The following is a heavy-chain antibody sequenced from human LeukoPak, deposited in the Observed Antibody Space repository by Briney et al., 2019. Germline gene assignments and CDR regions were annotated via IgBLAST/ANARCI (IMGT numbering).Heavy chain of an antibody. Sequence: GGSLRLSCAASGFTFSSYGMHWVRQAPGKGLESVAVISYDGSNKYYADSVKGRFTISRDNSKNTLYLQMNSLRAEDTAVYYCAKDGPPPTDYYGMDVWGQGTTVTVSS. CDR3: AKDGPPPTDYYGMDV. CDR2: ISYDGSNK. D-gene: IGHD4-17*01. CDR1: GFTFSSYG. J-gene: IGHJ6*02. V-gene: IGHV3-30*18.